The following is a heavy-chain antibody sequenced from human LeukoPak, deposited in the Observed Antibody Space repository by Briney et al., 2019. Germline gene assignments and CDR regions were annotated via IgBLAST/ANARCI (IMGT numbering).Heavy chain of an antibody. V-gene: IGHV3-21*01. D-gene: IGHD1-26*01. CDR3: ARDAQWELRIHMNARDAFDI. J-gene: IGHJ3*02. CDR1: GFTFSSYS. CDR2: ISSSSSYI. Sequence: GGSLRLSCAASGFTFSSYSMNWVRQAPGKGLEWVSSISSSSSYIYYADSVKGRFTISRDNAKNSLYLQMNSLRAEDTAVYYCARDAQWELRIHMNARDAFDIWGQGTMVTVSS.